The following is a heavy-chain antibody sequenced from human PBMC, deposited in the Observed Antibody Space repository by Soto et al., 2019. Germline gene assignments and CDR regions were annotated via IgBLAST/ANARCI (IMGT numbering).Heavy chain of an antibody. V-gene: IGHV1-69*06. Sequence: QVQLVQSGAEVKKPGSSVKVSCKASGGTFSSYAISWVRQAPGQGLEWMGGIIPIFGTANYAQKFQGRVTITAGKSTSTAYMELSSLRSEDTAVYYCASGRRYCSSTSCSHLYYYYYGMDVWGQGTTVTVSS. CDR3: ASGRRYCSSTSCSHLYYYYYGMDV. J-gene: IGHJ6*02. CDR2: IIPIFGTA. CDR1: GGTFSSYA. D-gene: IGHD2-2*01.